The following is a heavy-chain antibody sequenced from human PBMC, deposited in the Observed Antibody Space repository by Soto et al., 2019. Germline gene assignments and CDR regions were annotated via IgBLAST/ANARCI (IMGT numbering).Heavy chain of an antibody. V-gene: IGHV3-7*01. Sequence: PGGSLRLSCAASGFTFNTYWLSWVRQAPGKGLEWVANMRQDGSEVYYVDSVRGRFTIPRDNAKNSLFLQMNSLRADDTAVYYCARDGYWYAMDVWGQGTTVTVSS. D-gene: IGHD5-18*01. CDR3: ARDGYWYAMDV. CDR1: GFTFNTYW. J-gene: IGHJ6*02. CDR2: MRQDGSEV.